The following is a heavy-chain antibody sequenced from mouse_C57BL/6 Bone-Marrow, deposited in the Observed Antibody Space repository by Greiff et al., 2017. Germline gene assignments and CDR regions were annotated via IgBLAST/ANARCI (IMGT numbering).Heavy chain of an antibody. Sequence: QVQLQQPGAELVKPGASVKLSCKASGYTFTSYWMQWVKQRPGQGLEWIGEIDPSDSYTNYNQKFKGKATLTVDTSSSTAYMQLSSLPSEDSAVYYCAREGITTVVGNFDYWGQGTTLTVSS. J-gene: IGHJ2*01. CDR3: AREGITTVVGNFDY. CDR2: IDPSDSYT. CDR1: GYTFTSYW. V-gene: IGHV1-50*01. D-gene: IGHD1-1*01.